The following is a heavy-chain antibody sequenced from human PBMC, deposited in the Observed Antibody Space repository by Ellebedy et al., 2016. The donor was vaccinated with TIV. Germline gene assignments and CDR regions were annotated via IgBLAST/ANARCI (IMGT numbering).Heavy chain of an antibody. J-gene: IGHJ6*02. V-gene: IGHV1-18*01. CDR3: ARESESGARDSSGWLYYYYGMDV. CDR1: GYTFTSYG. Sequence: ASVKVSCXASGYTFTSYGISWVRQAPGQGLEWMGWISAYNGNTNYAQKLQGRVTMTTDTSTSTAYMELRSLRSDDTAVYYCARESESGARDSSGWLYYYYGMDVWGQGTTVTVSS. D-gene: IGHD6-19*01. CDR2: ISAYNGNT.